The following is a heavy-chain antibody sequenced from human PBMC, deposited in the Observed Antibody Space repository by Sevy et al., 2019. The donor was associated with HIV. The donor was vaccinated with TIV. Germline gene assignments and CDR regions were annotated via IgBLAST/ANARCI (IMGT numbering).Heavy chain of an antibody. Sequence: GGSLRVSCEVSGFTFSSYVMHWVRQAPGKGLEWVAVISNDGSKKYYADSVKGRFTISRDNSKNTLFLQMNSLRAEDTAVYYCAGVSRGYSYGYEGSDVFDIRGQGTMVTVSS. D-gene: IGHD5-18*01. CDR2: ISNDGSKK. CDR3: AGVSRGYSYGYEGSDVFDI. J-gene: IGHJ3*02. CDR1: GFTFSSYV. V-gene: IGHV3-30*04.